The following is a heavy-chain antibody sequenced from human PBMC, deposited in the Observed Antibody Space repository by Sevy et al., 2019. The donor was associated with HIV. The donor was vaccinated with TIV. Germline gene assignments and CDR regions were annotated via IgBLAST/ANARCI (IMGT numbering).Heavy chain of an antibody. V-gene: IGHV5-51*01. CDR3: ARGGHVALDAFDV. D-gene: IGHD2-15*01. CDR1: GYSFTAHW. CDR2: LFPGNSDV. J-gene: IGHJ3*01. Sequence: GESLKISCQASGYSFTAHWIGWVRQMPGKGLEWMGILFPGNSDVRPFQGQVTVSVDRSTNTAYLQWGSLTASDSAIYYCARGGHVALDAFDVWGLGTMVTVSS.